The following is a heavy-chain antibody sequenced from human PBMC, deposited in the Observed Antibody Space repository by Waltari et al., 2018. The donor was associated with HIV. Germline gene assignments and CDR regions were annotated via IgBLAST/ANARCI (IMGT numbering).Heavy chain of an antibody. D-gene: IGHD3-22*01. Sequence: EVQLVESGGGLVQPGESLRLSCAASGFTFSSHWMSWVRQAPGKGVEWVANIKPDGSETYYVDSVKGRFTISRDNAKTSLYLQRNSLRAEDTAVYFCAREYFYESSGYYYRSTFDYWGQGTLVTVSS. CDR2: IKPDGSET. CDR1: GFTFSSHW. V-gene: IGHV3-7*01. J-gene: IGHJ4*02. CDR3: AREYFYESSGYYYRSTFDY.